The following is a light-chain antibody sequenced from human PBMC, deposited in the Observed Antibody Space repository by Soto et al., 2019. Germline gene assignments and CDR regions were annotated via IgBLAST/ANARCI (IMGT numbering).Light chain of an antibody. CDR2: GAS. CDR1: QSVSATY. J-gene: IGKJ2*01. CDR3: QQYVSSPMYT. V-gene: IGKV3-20*01. Sequence: ESVLTQSPGTLSLSPGERATLSCRASQSVSATYLAWYHQKPGQAPRLLIYGASNRATGIPDRFTGSGSGTDFTLTISRLEPEDFAVYFCQQYVSSPMYTFGQGTKVDIK.